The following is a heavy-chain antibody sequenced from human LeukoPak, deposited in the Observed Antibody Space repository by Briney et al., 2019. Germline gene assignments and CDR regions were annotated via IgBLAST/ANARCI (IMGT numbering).Heavy chain of an antibody. V-gene: IGHV4-34*01. CDR3: ARVTYYDFWSGYYTGIFNGCFDP. CDR2: INHSGST. J-gene: IGHJ5*02. D-gene: IGHD3-3*01. CDR1: GGSFSGYY. Sequence: SETLSLTCAVSGGSFSGYYWSWIRQPPGKGLEWIWQINHSGSTNHNPPPTSRVTTSLDKTTNQFSLKRSSVTAADTAVYYCARVTYYDFWSGYYTGIFNGCFDPGGRGTRVSV.